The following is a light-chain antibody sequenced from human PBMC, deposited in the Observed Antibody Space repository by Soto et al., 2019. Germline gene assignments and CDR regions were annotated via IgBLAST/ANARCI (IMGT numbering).Light chain of an antibody. V-gene: IGLV2-11*01. Sequence: QSALTQPRSASGSPGQSVTISCTGTSSDVGDYNFVSWYQQHPGKAPKLMIYEVIKRPSGVPDRFSGSKSGNTASLTISGLQAEDEADYYCGSHSYTCSDTYHCVFGTGTKLTVL. CDR2: EVI. CDR1: SSDVGDYNF. CDR3: GSHSYTCSDTYHCV. J-gene: IGLJ1*01.